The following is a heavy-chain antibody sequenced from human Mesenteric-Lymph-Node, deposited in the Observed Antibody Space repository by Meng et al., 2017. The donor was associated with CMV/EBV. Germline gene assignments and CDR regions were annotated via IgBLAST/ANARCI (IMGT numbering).Heavy chain of an antibody. CDR2: VYYSGDT. Sequence: SETLSLTCAVYGGSFSGFYWGWIRQPPGKGLEWIASVYYSGDTYYNPSLKSRVTVSVGASRSQVSLTLNSVTAADTAVYYCAREPYCSSTSCYTKGGAFDFWGQGTLVTVSS. J-gene: IGHJ4*02. V-gene: IGHV4-39*07. D-gene: IGHD2-2*02. CDR3: AREPYCSSTSCYTKGGAFDF. CDR1: GGSFSGFY.